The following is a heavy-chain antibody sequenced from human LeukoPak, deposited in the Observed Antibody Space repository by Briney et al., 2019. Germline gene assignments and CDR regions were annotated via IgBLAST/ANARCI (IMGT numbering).Heavy chain of an antibody. D-gene: IGHD3-3*01. J-gene: IGHJ5*02. CDR1: GGSFSGYY. CDR2: IYYSGST. CDR3: ARSVRNGVALDP. Sequence: SETLSLTCAVYGGSFSGYYWSWIRQPPGKGLEWIGYIYYSGSTNYNPSLKSRVTISVDTSKNQFSLKLSSVTAADTAVYYCARSVRNGVALDPWGQGTLVTVSS. V-gene: IGHV4-59*01.